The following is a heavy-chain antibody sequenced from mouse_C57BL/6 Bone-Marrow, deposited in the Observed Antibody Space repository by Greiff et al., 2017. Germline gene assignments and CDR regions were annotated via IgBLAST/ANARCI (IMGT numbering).Heavy chain of an antibody. CDR2: IYPRSGNT. D-gene: IGHD1-1*01. CDR1: GYTFTSYG. V-gene: IGHV1-81*01. CDR3: RYYGSSFAY. J-gene: IGHJ3*01. Sequence: VQLQQSGAELARPGASVKLSCKASGYTFTSYGISWVKQRTGQGLEWIGEIYPRSGNTYYNEQFKGKATLTADKSSSTAYMELRSLTSEDSAVYFCRYYGSSFAYWGQGTLVTVSA.